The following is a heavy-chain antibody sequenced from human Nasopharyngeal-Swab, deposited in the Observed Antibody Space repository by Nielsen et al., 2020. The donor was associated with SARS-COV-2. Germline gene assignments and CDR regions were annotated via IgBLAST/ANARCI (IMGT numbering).Heavy chain of an antibody. J-gene: IGHJ5*02. D-gene: IGHD3-3*01. CDR1: GYSFTSYW. CDR3: ARLVSGTYNWFDP. CDR2: IYPGDSDT. Sequence: GGSLRLSCKGSGYSFTSYWIGWVRQMPGKGLEWMGIIYPGDSDTRYSPSFQGQVTISADKSISTAYLQRSSLKASDTAMYYCARLVSGTYNWFDPWGQGTLVTVSS. V-gene: IGHV5-51*01.